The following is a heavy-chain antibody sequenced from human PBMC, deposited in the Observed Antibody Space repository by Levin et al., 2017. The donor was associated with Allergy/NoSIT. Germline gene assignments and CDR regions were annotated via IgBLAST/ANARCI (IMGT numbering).Heavy chain of an antibody. D-gene: IGHD2-2*01. CDR2: IIPKSGAT. Sequence: GESLKISCKASGYTFTDYFMHWVRQAPGQGLEWMGWIIPKSGATNYAQKFQGRVTMTRDTSISTAYMELSRLRSDDTAVYYCAIPDYCSSSSCSMVAGSWGQGTLVPVPS. V-gene: IGHV1-2*02. CDR1: GYTFTDYF. J-gene: IGHJ5*02. CDR3: AIPDYCSSSSCSMVAGS.